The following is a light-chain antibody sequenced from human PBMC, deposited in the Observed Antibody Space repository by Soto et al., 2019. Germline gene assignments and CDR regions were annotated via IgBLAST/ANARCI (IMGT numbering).Light chain of an antibody. CDR2: NAS. CDR1: RTVSTN. V-gene: IGKV3-15*01. CDR3: QQCNNWPPT. J-gene: IGKJ4*01. Sequence: EVVLTQSPATLSVPPGERVTLSGWASRTVSTNLGWYQQKPGQAPRLLIYNASTRATGVPAGFSGSGSGTEFTFTISSLQSEDSAVYYCQQCNNWPPTFGGGTKVEI.